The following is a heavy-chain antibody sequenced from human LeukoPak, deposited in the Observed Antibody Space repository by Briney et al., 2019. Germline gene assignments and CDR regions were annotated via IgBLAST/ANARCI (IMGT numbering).Heavy chain of an antibody. V-gene: IGHV2-70*04. D-gene: IGHD4-17*01. CDR1: GFSLSTSGMR. CDR2: IDWDDDK. CDR3: AWIRWSRYGDGEFDY. J-gene: IGHJ4*02. Sequence: SGPALVKPTHTLTLTCTFSGFSLSTSGMRVSWIRQPPGKSLEWLARIDWDDDKFYSTSLKTRLTISKDTSKNQVVLTMTNMDPVDTATYYCAWIRWSRYGDGEFDYWGQGTLVTVSS.